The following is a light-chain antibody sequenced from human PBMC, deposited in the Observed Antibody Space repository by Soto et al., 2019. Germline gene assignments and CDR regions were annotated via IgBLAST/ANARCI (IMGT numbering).Light chain of an antibody. J-gene: IGLJ1*01. V-gene: IGLV2-14*01. Sequence: QSALTQPACVSGSLGQSITISCTGTSSDVGAYNYVSWYQQQPGKAPTLMISEVSNRPSGVSNRFAGSKSGNTASLNISGLQAEDEADYYSCSFTSITTYVFGTGTTVTVL. CDR2: EVS. CDR1: SSDVGAYNY. CDR3: CSFTSITTYV.